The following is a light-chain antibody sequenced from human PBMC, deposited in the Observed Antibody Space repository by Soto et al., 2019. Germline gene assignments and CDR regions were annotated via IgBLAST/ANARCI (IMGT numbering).Light chain of an antibody. V-gene: IGLV3-9*01. J-gene: IGLJ3*02. CDR2: RDS. Sequence: SYELTQPLSVSVALGQTARITCGGNNIGSKNVHWYQQKPGQAPVLVIYRDSNGPSGIPERFSGSNSGNTATLTISRAQAGDEADYYCQVWDSSTARVFGGGTKVTVL. CDR3: QVWDSSTARV. CDR1: NIGSKN.